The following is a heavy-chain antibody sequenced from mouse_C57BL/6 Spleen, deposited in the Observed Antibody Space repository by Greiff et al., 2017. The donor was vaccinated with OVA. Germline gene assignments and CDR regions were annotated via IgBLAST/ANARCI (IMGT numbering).Heavy chain of an antibody. CDR2: ISYDGSN. V-gene: IGHV3-6*01. J-gene: IGHJ2*01. Sequence: EVQLQQSGPGLVKPSQSLSLTCSVTGYSITSGYYWNWIRQFPGNKLEWMGYISYDGSNNYNPSLKNRISITRDTSKNQFFLKLNSVTTEDTATYYCAGHYYGSSYFDYWGQGTTLTVSS. CDR1: GYSITSGYY. CDR3: AGHYYGSSYFDY. D-gene: IGHD1-1*01.